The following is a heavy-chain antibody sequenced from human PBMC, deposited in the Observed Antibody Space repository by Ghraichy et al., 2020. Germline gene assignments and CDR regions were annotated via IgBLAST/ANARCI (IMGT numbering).Heavy chain of an antibody. Sequence: GGSLRLSCAASGFTFSIYAMNWVRQAPGKGLEWVSAISGSGDNTYYADSVKGRFTISRDNSKNTLYLQMNSLRAEDTAVYYCANPPGGYCSGGSCSSFTNFQHWGQGTQVTVSS. J-gene: IGHJ1*01. D-gene: IGHD2-15*01. CDR2: ISGSGDNT. CDR3: ANPPGGYCSGGSCSSFTNFQH. V-gene: IGHV3-23*01. CDR1: GFTFSIYA.